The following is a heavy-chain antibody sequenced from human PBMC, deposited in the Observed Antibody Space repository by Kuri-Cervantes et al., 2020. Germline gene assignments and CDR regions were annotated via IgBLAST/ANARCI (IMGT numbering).Heavy chain of an antibody. CDR2: FDPEDGET. V-gene: IGHV1-24*01. CDR3: ATDPLYSGYDFVY. D-gene: IGHD5-12*01. J-gene: IGHJ4*02. CDR1: GYTFTGYY. Sequence: ASVKVSCKASGYTFTGYYMHWVRQAPGKGLEWMGGFDPEDGETIYAQKFQGRVTMTEDTSTDTAYMELSSLRSEDTAVYYCATDPLYSGYDFVYWGQGTLVTVSS.